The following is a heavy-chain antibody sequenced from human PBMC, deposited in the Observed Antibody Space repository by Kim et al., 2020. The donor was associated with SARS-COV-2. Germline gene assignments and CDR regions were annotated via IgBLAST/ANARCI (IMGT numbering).Heavy chain of an antibody. CDR1: GGSFSGYY. J-gene: IGHJ4*02. D-gene: IGHD2-2*01. Sequence: SETLSLTCAVYGGSFSGYYWSWIRQPPGKGLEWIGEINHSGSTNYNPSLKSRVTISVDTSKNQFSLKLSSVTAADTAVYYCALQGHQLLFPDYWGQGTLVTVSS. V-gene: IGHV4-34*01. CDR2: INHSGST. CDR3: ALQGHQLLFPDY.